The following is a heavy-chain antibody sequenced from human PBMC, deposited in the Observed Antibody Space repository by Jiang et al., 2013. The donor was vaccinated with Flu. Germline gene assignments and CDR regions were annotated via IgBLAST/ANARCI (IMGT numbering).Heavy chain of an antibody. CDR1: GGSISSYY. Sequence: GSGLVKPSETLSLTCTVSGGSISSYYWSWIRQPPGKGLEWIGYIYYSGSTNYNPSLKSRVTISVDTSKNQFSLKLSSVTAADTAVYYCARQGYYYDSSGPLDYWGQGTPGHRLL. CDR3: ARQGYYYDSSGPLDY. CDR2: IYYSGST. V-gene: IGHV4-59*08. J-gene: IGHJ4*02. D-gene: IGHD3-22*01.